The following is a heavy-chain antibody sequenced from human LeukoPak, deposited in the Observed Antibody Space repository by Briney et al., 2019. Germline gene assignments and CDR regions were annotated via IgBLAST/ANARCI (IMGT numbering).Heavy chain of an antibody. J-gene: IGHJ4*02. Sequence: GGSLRLSCAASGFTFSSYAMSWVRQAPGKGLEWVSGISWNSGSIGYADSVKGRFTISRDNAKNSLYLQMNSLRSEDTAVYYCARGCSSTTLYCFDYWGQGTLVTVSS. V-gene: IGHV3-20*04. CDR3: ARGCSSTTLYCFDY. D-gene: IGHD2-2*01. CDR2: ISWNSGSI. CDR1: GFTFSSYA.